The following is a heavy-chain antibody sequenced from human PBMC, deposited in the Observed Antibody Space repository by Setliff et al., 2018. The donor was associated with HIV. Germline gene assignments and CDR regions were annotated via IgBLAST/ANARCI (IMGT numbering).Heavy chain of an antibody. D-gene: IGHD2-15*01. CDR3: ARVRPSPGCSGSCFPKYYYYYMDV. Sequence: PSETLSLTCAVYGGSFSGYYWSWIRQPPGKGLEWIGEINHSGSTNYNPSLKSRVTISVDTSKNQFSLKLSSVTAADTAVYYCARVRPSPGCSGSCFPKYYYYYMDVWGKGTTVTV. J-gene: IGHJ6*03. CDR2: INHSGST. CDR1: GGSFSGYY. V-gene: IGHV4-34*01.